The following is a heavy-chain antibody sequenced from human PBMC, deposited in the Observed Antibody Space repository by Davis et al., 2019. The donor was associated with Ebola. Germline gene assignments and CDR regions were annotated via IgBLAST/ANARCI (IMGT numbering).Heavy chain of an antibody. CDR1: GYTFKNYA. D-gene: IGHD1-26*01. CDR2: ISAYNGNT. Sequence: AASVKVSCKASGYTFKNYAISWVRQAPGQGLEWMGWISAYNGNTNYAQILQGRVTMTTDTSTGTAYMELRSLRSDDTAVYFCARTSIVGNTTTASDIWGQGTKGTVSS. J-gene: IGHJ3*02. V-gene: IGHV1-18*01. CDR3: ARTSIVGNTTTASDI.